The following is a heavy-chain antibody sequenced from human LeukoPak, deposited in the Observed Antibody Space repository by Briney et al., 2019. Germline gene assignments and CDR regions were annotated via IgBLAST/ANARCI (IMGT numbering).Heavy chain of an antibody. V-gene: IGHV3-74*01. CDR2: INSDGSST. CDR3: AKKVPANWGSYFDY. D-gene: IGHD7-27*01. CDR1: GFTFSSYR. J-gene: IGHJ4*02. Sequence: PGGSLRLSCAASGFTFSSYRMHWVRQAPGKGLVWVSRINSDGSSTIYADSVKGRFTISRDNAKNTLYLQMNSLRAEDTAVYYCAKKVPANWGSYFDYWGQGTLLTVSS.